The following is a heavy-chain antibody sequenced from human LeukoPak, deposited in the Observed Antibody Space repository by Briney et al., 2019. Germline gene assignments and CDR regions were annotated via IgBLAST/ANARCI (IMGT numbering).Heavy chain of an antibody. Sequence: GGSLRLSCAASGFTFSSYSMSWVRQAPGKGLEWVSTTSGIGAGTYYADSVRGRFTISRDNAENTLYLQMDSLRAEDTAVYYCAKDSRDWTYFDFWGQGTLVTVSS. D-gene: IGHD3/OR15-3a*01. CDR2: TSGIGAGT. J-gene: IGHJ4*02. CDR3: AKDSRDWTYFDF. V-gene: IGHV3-23*01. CDR1: GFTFSSYS.